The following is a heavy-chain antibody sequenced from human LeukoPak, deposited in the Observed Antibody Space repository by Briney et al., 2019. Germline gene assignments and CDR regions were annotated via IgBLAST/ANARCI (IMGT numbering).Heavy chain of an antibody. V-gene: IGHV4-34*01. D-gene: IGHD1-26*01. CDR2: INHSGST. CDR3: ARAASSVDYSGSYSPFDY. Sequence: PSETLSLTCAVYGGSFSDNFWSWIRQPPGKGPEWIGEINHSGSTNYNPSLKTRLTISVDTSKNQFSLKLSSVTAADTAVYYCARAASSVDYSGSYSPFDYWGQGTLVTVSS. CDR1: GGSFSDNF. J-gene: IGHJ4*02.